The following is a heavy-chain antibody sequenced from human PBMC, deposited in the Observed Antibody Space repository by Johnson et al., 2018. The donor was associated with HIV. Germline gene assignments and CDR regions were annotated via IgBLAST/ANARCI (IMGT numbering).Heavy chain of an antibody. CDR3: TGGSYLDAFDI. CDR1: GFTFSSYG. V-gene: IGHV3-49*04. J-gene: IGHJ3*02. CDR2: IRSKAYGGTT. D-gene: IGHD1-26*01. Sequence: MLLVESGGGVVQPGGSLRLSCAASGFTFSSYGMHWVRQAPGKGLEWVGFIRSKAYGGTTEYAASVKGRFTISRDDSKSIAYLQMNSLKTEDTAVYYCTGGSYLDAFDIWGQGTMVTVSS.